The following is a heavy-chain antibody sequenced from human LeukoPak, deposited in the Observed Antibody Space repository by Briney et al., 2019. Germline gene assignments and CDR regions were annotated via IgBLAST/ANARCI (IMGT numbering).Heavy chain of an antibody. CDR3: ATDDYGDAFDY. Sequence: ASVKVSCKASGYTFTNYYMYWVRQAPGQGLEWMGIINPSGGSTRYAQKFQGRVTMTEDTSTDTAYMELSSLRSEDTAVYYCATDDYGDAFDYWGQGTLVTVSS. CDR2: INPSGGST. CDR1: GYTFTNYY. D-gene: IGHD4-17*01. V-gene: IGHV1-46*01. J-gene: IGHJ4*02.